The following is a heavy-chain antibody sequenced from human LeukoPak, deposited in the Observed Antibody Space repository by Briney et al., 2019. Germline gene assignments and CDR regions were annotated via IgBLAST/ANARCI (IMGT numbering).Heavy chain of an antibody. CDR3: AKDMGRMVATWYFDY. CDR1: GFTFSSYS. J-gene: IGHJ4*02. V-gene: IGHV3-21*04. Sequence: GGSLRLSCAASGFTFSSYSMNWVRQAPGKGLEWVSSISSSSSYIYYADSVEGRFTISRDNAKNSLYLQMNSLRAEDMALYYCAKDMGRMVATWYFDYWGQGTLVTVSS. CDR2: ISSSSSYI. D-gene: IGHD5-12*01.